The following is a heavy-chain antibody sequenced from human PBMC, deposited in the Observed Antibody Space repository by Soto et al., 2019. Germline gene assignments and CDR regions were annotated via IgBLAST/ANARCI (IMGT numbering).Heavy chain of an antibody. CDR2: INHSGST. D-gene: IGHD4-17*01. J-gene: IGHJ6*02. CDR1: GGSFSGYY. V-gene: IGHV4-34*01. Sequence: QVQLQQWGAGLLKPSETLSLTCAVYGGSFSGYYWSWIRQPPGKGLEWIGEINHSGSTNYNPSLKRRVTISVDTSTHKFSLKLSSVTAADTAVYYCARGPTVTTWGGMDVWGQGTTVTVSS. CDR3: ARGPTVTTWGGMDV.